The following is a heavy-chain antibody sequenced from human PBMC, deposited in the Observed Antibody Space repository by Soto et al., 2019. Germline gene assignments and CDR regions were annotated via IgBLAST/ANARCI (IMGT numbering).Heavy chain of an antibody. D-gene: IGHD6-19*01. CDR1: GDSIISGDYY. CDR2: ISYIGTT. V-gene: IGHV4-30-4*02. Sequence: SETLSLTFPLSGDSIISGDYYWSWVRQSPGKGLEWIWYISYIGTTNYNTSLKRRVTISVDTSKNQFSLKLSFVTAADRAVYYCAREQGGGWYNIDYWGQGSLVTVSS. J-gene: IGHJ4*02. CDR3: AREQGGGWYNIDY.